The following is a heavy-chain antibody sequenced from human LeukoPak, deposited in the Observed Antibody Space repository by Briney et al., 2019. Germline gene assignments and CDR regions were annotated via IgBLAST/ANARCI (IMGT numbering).Heavy chain of an antibody. Sequence: PGGSLRLSCAASGFTFSSYSMGWVRQAPGKGLEWVSGIGGSGASTYYTDSVKGRFTISRDNSRNTLYLQMNSLRAEDTAVYYCEFSGLVYSSSWSYFDYWGQGTLVTVSS. D-gene: IGHD6-13*01. V-gene: IGHV3-23*01. CDR3: EFSGLVYSSSWSYFDY. CDR1: GFTFSSYS. J-gene: IGHJ4*02. CDR2: IGGSGAST.